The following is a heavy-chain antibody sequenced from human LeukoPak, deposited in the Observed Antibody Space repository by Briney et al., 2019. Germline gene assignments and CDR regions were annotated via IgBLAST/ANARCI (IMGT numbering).Heavy chain of an antibody. Sequence: GSLRLACSTSGFNFNAYTMHWVRQAPGKGLEWVSFIRGADTTNYADSVKGRFTVSSDSSKNSLYLQMNSLRPEDTGLYYCAKERDGHKDGLAHWGRGTLVTVSS. CDR3: AKERDGHKDGLAH. V-gene: IGHV3-43*01. CDR2: IRGADTT. CDR1: GFNFNAYT. D-gene: IGHD5-24*01. J-gene: IGHJ4*02.